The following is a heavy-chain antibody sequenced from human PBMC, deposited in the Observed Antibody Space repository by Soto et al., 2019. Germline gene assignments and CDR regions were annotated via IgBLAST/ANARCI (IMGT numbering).Heavy chain of an antibody. J-gene: IGHJ5*02. D-gene: IGHD3-22*01. Sequence: GGSLRISCAASGFTFSNYAMHWVRQAPGKGLEWVSVISDDGNNKYYADSVKGQFTISRDKSKNTLYLQMNSLRAEDTAVYYCARGLVVVISRDWFDPWGQGTLVTVSS. CDR3: ARGLVVVISRDWFDP. CDR1: GFTFSNYA. V-gene: IGHV3-30-3*01. CDR2: ISDDGNNK.